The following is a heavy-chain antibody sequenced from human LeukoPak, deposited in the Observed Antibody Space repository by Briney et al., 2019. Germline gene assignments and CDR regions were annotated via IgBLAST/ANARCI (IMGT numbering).Heavy chain of an antibody. CDR3: ARDGQYPYYYYGMDV. D-gene: IGHD4-11*01. Sequence: ASVKVSCKASGYTFTSYGISWVRQAPGQGLEWMGWISAYNGNTNYAQKLQGRVTMTTDTSTSTAYMELRSLRSDDTAVYYCARDGQYPYYYYGMDVWGQGTTVTVSS. CDR2: ISAYNGNT. CDR1: GYTFTSYG. V-gene: IGHV1-18*01. J-gene: IGHJ6*02.